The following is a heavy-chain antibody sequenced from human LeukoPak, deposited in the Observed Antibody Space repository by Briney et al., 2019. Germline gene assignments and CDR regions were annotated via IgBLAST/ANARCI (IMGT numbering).Heavy chain of an antibody. CDR2: VYNSGRT. Sequence: GGSLRLSCEASGFTVSDNYISWVRQAPGKGLEWVSIVYNSGRTYYADSVRGRFTISRDFSKNTVYLQINSLRVGDTAVYYCAGGDPIDYWGLGTLVTVSS. J-gene: IGHJ4*02. CDR1: GFTVSDNY. CDR3: AGGDPIDY. V-gene: IGHV3-53*01. D-gene: IGHD2-21*01.